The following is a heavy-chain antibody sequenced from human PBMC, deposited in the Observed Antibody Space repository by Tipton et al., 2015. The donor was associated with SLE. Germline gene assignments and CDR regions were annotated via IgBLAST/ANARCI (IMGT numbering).Heavy chain of an antibody. CDR1: GFTFSSYW. CDR3: AAEAVAGRDY. V-gene: IGHV3-48*01. J-gene: IGHJ4*02. CDR2: ISSSSSTI. Sequence: SLRLSCAASGFTFSSYWMSWVRQAPGKGLEWVSYISSSSSTIYYADSVKGRFTISRDNAKNSLYLQMNSLRAEDTAVYYCAAEAVAGRDYWGQGTLVTVSS. D-gene: IGHD6-19*01.